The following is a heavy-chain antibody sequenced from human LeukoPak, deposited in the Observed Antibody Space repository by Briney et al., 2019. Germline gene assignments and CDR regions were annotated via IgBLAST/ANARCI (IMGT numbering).Heavy chain of an antibody. CDR2: IYHSGGT. CDR1: GGSISSSTW. CDR3: ASLPRYCGGDCYYDF. D-gene: IGHD2-21*02. Sequence: SETLSLTCAVSGGSISSSTWWSWVRPPPGKGLEWIGEIYHSGGTNYNPSLRSRLTISVDKPKNQFSLKLTSVTAADTAVYYCASLPRYCGGDCYYDFWGQGALVTVSS. J-gene: IGHJ4*02. V-gene: IGHV4-4*02.